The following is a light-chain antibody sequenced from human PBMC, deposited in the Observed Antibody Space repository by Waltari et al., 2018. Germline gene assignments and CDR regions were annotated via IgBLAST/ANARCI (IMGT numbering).Light chain of an antibody. CDR3: QSTDRSVF. J-gene: IGLJ2*01. CDR1: ALATQY. Sequence: SSELTQPPSVTVSPGQTAKITCSGDALATQYGYWYQQKPGQAPVLLIYKETERPSGIPERFSGSSSGTTVTLTVSGVQAEDEADYYCQSTDRSVFFGGGTKLTVL. CDR2: KET. V-gene: IGLV3-25*03.